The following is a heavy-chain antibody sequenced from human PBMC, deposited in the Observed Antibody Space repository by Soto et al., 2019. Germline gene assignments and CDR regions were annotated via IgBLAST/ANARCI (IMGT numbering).Heavy chain of an antibody. CDR1: GGSFSGYY. J-gene: IGHJ6*02. Sequence: SETLSLTCAVYGGSFSGYYWSWIRQPPGKGLEWIGEINHSGSTNYNPSLKSRVTISVDTSKNQFSLKLSSVTAADTAVYYCAGGIVDTAMVSMDVWGQGTTVTVSS. V-gene: IGHV4-34*01. CDR3: AGGIVDTAMVSMDV. D-gene: IGHD5-18*01. CDR2: INHSGST.